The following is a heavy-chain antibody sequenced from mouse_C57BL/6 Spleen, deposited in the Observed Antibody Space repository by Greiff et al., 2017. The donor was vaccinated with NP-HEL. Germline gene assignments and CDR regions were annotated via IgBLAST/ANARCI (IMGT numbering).Heavy chain of an antibody. J-gene: IGHJ4*01. CDR1: GFSLTSYG. D-gene: IGHD2-1*01. CDR3: ARTGNAYYYAMDY. Sequence: VKLMESGPGLVQPSQSLSITCTVSGFSLTSYGVHWVRQSPGKGLEWLGVLWSGGSTDYNAAFISRLSISKDNSKSQVFFKMNSLQADDTAIYYCARTGNAYYYAMDYWGQGTSVTVSS. CDR2: LWSGGST. V-gene: IGHV2-2*01.